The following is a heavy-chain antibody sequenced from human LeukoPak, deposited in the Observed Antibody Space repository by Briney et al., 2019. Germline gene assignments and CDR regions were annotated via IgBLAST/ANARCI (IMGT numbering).Heavy chain of an antibody. CDR1: RYTFTSYA. D-gene: IGHD4-17*01. V-gene: IGHV7-4-1*02. CDR3: VRHTDFGDYDGDYSYYYMDV. J-gene: IGHJ6*03. Sequence: ASVKVSCKSSRYTFTSYAMNWVRQAPGQGLEWMGWISTNTGNPTYAQGFTGRFVFSLDTSVSTAYVQISNLKAEDTAVYYCVRHTDFGDYDGDYSYYYMDVWGKGTTVTVSS. CDR2: ISTNTGNP.